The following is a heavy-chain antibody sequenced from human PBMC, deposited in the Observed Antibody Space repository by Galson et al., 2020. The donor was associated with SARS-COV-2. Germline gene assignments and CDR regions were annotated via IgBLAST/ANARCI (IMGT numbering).Heavy chain of an antibody. CDR1: GGSISSPNTW. V-gene: IGHV4-4*02. CDR2: IFHSGGT. D-gene: IGHD3-9*01. CDR3: AILSGINAGYNWFDP. Sequence: SETLSLTCAVSGGSISSPNTWWSWVRQPPGKGLEWIGEIFHSGGTNYNPSLRSRVTISVDKSNNQFSLKLSSVTAADTAIYYCAILSGINAGYNWFDPWGQGTLVTVSS. J-gene: IGHJ5*02.